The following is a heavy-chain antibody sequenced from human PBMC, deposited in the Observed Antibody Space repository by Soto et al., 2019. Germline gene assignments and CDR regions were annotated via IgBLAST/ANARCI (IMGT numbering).Heavy chain of an antibody. V-gene: IGHV3-7*05. J-gene: IGHJ3*02. CDR3: ARDVSPGSSGLYFEAFDI. Sequence: EVQLVESGGGLVQPGGSLTLSCAPSEFAFSSYWLTWVRQAPGQGLEWVANIRKEGSQRSYLDSVRGRFTISRDNSKNSLYLQMNSLRAEDTALYFCARDVSPGSSGLYFEAFDIWGQGTMVTVSS. D-gene: IGHD6-25*01. CDR2: IRKEGSQR. CDR1: EFAFSSYW.